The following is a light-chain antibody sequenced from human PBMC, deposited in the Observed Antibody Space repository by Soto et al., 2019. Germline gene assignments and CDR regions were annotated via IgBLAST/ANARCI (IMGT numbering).Light chain of an antibody. J-gene: IGKJ1*01. CDR2: GAS. V-gene: IGKV3-15*01. CDR1: QSVGSN. CDR3: TQYKNWFGT. Sequence: EIVMTQSPATLSVSPGDRATLSCRASQSVGSNLAWYQQTPGQPPRLLIYGASSRATGIPARFSGSGSGSEFPLTIRRLQPEDFGVSYCTQYKNWFGTFGQGPRVEIQ.